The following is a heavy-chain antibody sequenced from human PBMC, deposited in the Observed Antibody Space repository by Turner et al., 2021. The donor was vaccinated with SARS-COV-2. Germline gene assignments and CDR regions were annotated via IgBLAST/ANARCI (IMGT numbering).Heavy chain of an antibody. CDR3: ATPSVSYDSSGYFHFDL. Sequence: QLQLQESGPGLVKPSETLSLTCTVSGGSISSSRYSWGWIRQPPGKGLEWIGSIYYSGSTYYTPSLKSRVSISVDTSKNQFSLRLSSVTAADTAVYYCATPSVSYDSSGYFHFDLWGRGTLVTVSS. V-gene: IGHV4-39*01. CDR2: IYYSGST. J-gene: IGHJ2*01. CDR1: GGSISSSRYS. D-gene: IGHD3-22*01.